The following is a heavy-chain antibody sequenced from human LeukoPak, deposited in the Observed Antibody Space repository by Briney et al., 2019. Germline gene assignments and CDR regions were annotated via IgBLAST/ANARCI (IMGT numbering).Heavy chain of an antibody. Sequence: KPSQTLSLTCTVSGGSISSGSYYWSWIRQPAGKGLEWIGRIYTSGSTNYNPSLKSRVTISVDTSKNQFSLKLSSVTAADTAVYYCARDGGGYSSSWYRDDAFDIWGQGTMVTVSS. CDR3: ARDGGGYSSSWYRDDAFDI. V-gene: IGHV4-61*02. CDR1: GGSISSGSYY. CDR2: IYTSGST. D-gene: IGHD6-13*01. J-gene: IGHJ3*02.